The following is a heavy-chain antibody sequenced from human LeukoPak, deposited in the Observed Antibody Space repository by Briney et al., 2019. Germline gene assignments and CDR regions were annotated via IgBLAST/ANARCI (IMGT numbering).Heavy chain of an antibody. D-gene: IGHD2-15*01. Sequence: QPGGSLRLSCAASGFTFSSYGMHWVRQAPGKGLEWVAVISYDGSNKYYADSVKGRFTISRDNSKNTLYLQTNSLRAEDTAVYYCAKDCSGGSCYSFDYWGQGTLVTVSS. J-gene: IGHJ4*02. V-gene: IGHV3-30*18. CDR2: ISYDGSNK. CDR1: GFTFSSYG. CDR3: AKDCSGGSCYSFDY.